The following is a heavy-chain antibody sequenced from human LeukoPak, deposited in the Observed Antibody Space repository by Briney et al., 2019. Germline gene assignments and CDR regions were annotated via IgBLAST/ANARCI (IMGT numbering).Heavy chain of an antibody. CDR1: GYTFTSYY. CDR3: ARAPAAIRWFDP. V-gene: IGHV1-46*01. Sequence: ASVKVSCKASGYTFTSYYMHWVQQAPGQGLEWMGIINPSGGSTSYAQKFQGRVTMTRDTSTSTVYMELSSLRSEDTAVYYCARAPAAIRWFDPWGQGTLVTVSS. CDR2: INPSGGST. D-gene: IGHD2-2*01. J-gene: IGHJ5*02.